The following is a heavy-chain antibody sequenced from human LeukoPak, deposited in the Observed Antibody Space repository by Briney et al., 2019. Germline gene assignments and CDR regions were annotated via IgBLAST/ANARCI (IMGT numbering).Heavy chain of an antibody. D-gene: IGHD5-24*01. CDR2: INPNSGGT. J-gene: IGHJ4*02. V-gene: IGHV1-2*02. CDR1: GYTFTGYY. Sequence: ASVEVSCKASGYTFTGYYMHWVRQAPGQGLEWMGWINPNSGGTNYAQKFQGRVTMTRDTSISTAYMELSRLRSDDTAVYYCARDGKNVERKFDYWGQGTLVTVSS. CDR3: ARDGKNVERKFDY.